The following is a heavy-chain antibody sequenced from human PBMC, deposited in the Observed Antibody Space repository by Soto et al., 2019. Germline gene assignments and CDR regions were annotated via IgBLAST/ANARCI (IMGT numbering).Heavy chain of an antibody. J-gene: IGHJ4*02. V-gene: IGHV4-39*01. CDR1: GGSISSSSYY. CDR2: IYYSGST. Sequence: SETLSLTCTVSGGSISSSSYYWGWIRQPPGKGLEWIGSIYYSGSTYYNPSLKSRVTISVDTSKNQFSLKLSSVTAADTAVYYCARRRYYDSSGPDYWGQGTLVTVSS. D-gene: IGHD3-22*01. CDR3: ARRRYYDSSGPDY.